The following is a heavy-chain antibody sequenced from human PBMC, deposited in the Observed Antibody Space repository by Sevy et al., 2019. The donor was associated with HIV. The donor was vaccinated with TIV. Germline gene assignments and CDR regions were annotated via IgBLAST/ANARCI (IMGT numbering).Heavy chain of an antibody. CDR2: INHSGST. D-gene: IGHD6-19*01. CDR3: ARGPRIAVAGTTYYFDY. J-gene: IGHJ4*02. V-gene: IGHV4-34*01. CDR1: GGSFSGYY. Sequence: SETLSLTCAVYGGSFSGYYWSWIRQPPGKGLEWIGEINHSGSTNYNPSLKSRVTISVDTSKNQFSLKLSSLTAADTAVYYCARGPRIAVAGTTYYFDYWGQGTLVTVSS.